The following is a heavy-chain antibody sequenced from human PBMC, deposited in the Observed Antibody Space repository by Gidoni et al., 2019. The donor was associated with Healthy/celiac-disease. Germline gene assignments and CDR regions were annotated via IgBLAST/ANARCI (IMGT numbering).Heavy chain of an antibody. CDR2: ISWNSGSI. Sequence: EVQLVESGGGLVQPGRSLRLSCAASGFTFDDYAMHWVRQAPGKGLEWVSGISWNSGSIGYADSVKGRFTISRDNAKNSLYLQMNSLRAEDTALYYCAKARTVTPYSYFDLWGRGTLVTVSS. V-gene: IGHV3-9*01. J-gene: IGHJ2*01. CDR3: AKARTVTPYSYFDL. D-gene: IGHD4-17*01. CDR1: GFTFDDYA.